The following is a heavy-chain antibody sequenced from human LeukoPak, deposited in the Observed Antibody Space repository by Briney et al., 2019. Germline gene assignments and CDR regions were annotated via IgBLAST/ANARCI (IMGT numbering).Heavy chain of an antibody. Sequence: GASVKVSCKASGGTFSSYAISWVRQAPGQGLEWMGRIIPILGIANYAQKFQGRVTMTRNTSISTAYMELSSLRSEDTAVYYCARVYGSTFYNWLDPWGQGTLVTVSS. V-gene: IGHV1-69*04. J-gene: IGHJ5*02. CDR2: IIPILGIA. CDR1: GGTFSSYA. D-gene: IGHD1-26*01. CDR3: ARVYGSTFYNWLDP.